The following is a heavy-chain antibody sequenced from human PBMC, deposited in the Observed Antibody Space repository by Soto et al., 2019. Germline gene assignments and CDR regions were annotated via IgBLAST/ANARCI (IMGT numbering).Heavy chain of an antibody. CDR1: GGSISSYY. Sequence: QVQLQESGPGLVKPSETLSLTCTVSGGSISSYYWSWIRQPPGKGLEWIGYIYYSGSTNYNPSLKSRVTISVDTSKNQFSLKLSSVTAADTAVYYCARSYVDIVATTSIYFAYWGQGTLVTVSS. CDR3: ARSYVDIVATTSIYFAY. D-gene: IGHD5-12*01. J-gene: IGHJ4*02. V-gene: IGHV4-59*01. CDR2: IYYSGST.